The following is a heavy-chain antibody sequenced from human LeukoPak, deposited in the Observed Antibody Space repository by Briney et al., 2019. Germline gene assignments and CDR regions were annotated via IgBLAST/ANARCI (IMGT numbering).Heavy chain of an antibody. CDR2: INPNSGGT. CDR3: ARGLGMTTIYGFDY. V-gene: IGHV1-2*02. J-gene: IGHJ4*02. CDR1: GYTFTGYY. D-gene: IGHD5-24*01. Sequence: ASVKVSCKASGYTFTGYYMHWVRQAPGQGLEWMGWINPNSGGTNYAQKFQGRVTMTRDTSISTAYMELSGLRSDDTAVYYCARGLGMTTIYGFDYWGQGTPVTVSS.